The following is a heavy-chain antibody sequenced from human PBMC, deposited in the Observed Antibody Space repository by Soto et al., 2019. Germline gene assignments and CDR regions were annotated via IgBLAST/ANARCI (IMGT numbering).Heavy chain of an antibody. CDR3: ARDRVVGATGLDAFDI. CDR1: GCTFISYA. J-gene: IGHJ3*02. Sequence: PWVSLRLSCAASGCTFISYASHWVRQAPGKGLEWVSYISSGSSAMYYADSVKGRFTISRDNAKNSLYLQMNSLRDEDTAVYYCARDRVVGATGLDAFDIWGQGTMVTVSS. D-gene: IGHD1-26*01. CDR2: ISSGSSAM. V-gene: IGHV3-48*02.